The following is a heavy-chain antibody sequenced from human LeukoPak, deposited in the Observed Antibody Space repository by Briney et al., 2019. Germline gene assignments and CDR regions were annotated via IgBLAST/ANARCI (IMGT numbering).Heavy chain of an antibody. Sequence: SETLSLTCAVSGGSISSGGYSWSWIRQPPGKGLEWIGYIYHSGSTYYNPSLKSRVTISVDRSKNQFSLKLSSVTAADTAVYYCARQYSSSSPLDYWGQGTLVTVSS. CDR2: IYHSGST. CDR3: ARQYSSSSPLDY. V-gene: IGHV4-30-2*01. CDR1: GGSISSGGYS. J-gene: IGHJ4*02. D-gene: IGHD6-6*01.